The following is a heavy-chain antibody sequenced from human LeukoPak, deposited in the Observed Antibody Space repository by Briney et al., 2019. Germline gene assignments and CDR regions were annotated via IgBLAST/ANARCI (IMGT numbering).Heavy chain of an antibody. J-gene: IGHJ4*02. V-gene: IGHV3-23*01. D-gene: IGHD6-19*01. CDR3: AKAGIGVVGYFDY. Sequence: WVRQPPGKGLEWVSAIRGSGGGTYYADSVKGRFTISRDNSKNTLYLQMNSLRDEDTALYYCAKAGIGVVGYFDYWGQGTLVTVSS. CDR2: IRGSGGGT.